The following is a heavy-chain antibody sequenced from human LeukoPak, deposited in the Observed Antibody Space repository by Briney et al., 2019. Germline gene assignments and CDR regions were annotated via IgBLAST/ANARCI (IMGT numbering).Heavy chain of an antibody. CDR1: GFTLSSCG. J-gene: IGHJ4*02. Sequence: PGRSLRLSCAASGFTLSSCGTHWVRQAPGNGLEYVSSISGNGGSREYANSVKGRFTISRDNSRNTLYLQMGSLRAEDMAVYYCARDAGYVRFDFWGQGTLATVSS. D-gene: IGHD5-18*01. CDR3: ARDAGYVRFDF. V-gene: IGHV3-64*01. CDR2: ISGNGGSR.